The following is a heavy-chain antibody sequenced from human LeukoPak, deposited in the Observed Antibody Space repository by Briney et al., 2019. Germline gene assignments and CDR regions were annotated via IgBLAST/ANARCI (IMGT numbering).Heavy chain of an antibody. CDR2: IKPDGSEK. Sequence: GGSLRLSCAASGFTFSDYWMTWVRQAPGKGLEWVANIKPDGSEKYYVDSVKGRFTISRDNAKNSLYLQMNSLRVEDTAVYYCAKVGSGSGQYWGQGTLVTVSS. CDR3: AKVGSGSGQY. V-gene: IGHV3-7*01. J-gene: IGHJ4*02. CDR1: GFTFSDYW. D-gene: IGHD3-3*01.